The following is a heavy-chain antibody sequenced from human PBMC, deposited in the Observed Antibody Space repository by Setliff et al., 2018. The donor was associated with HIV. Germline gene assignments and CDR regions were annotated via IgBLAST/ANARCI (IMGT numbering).Heavy chain of an antibody. Sequence: PSETLSLTCTVSGGSISSDYWSWIRQPPGKGLEWIGSIYHSGTTYYNPSLRSRVTISVDTSKNQFSLKLSSVTAADTAVYYCARDRRDDYYLTAYFDSLGQ. CDR2: IYHSGTT. J-gene: IGHJ4*02. CDR1: GGSISSDY. CDR3: ARDRRDDYYLTAYFDS. V-gene: IGHV4-38-2*02. D-gene: IGHD1-26*01.